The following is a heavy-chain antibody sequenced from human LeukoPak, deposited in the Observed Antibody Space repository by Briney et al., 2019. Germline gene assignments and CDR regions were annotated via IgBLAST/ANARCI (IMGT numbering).Heavy chain of an antibody. CDR1: GFTFSSYA. CDR3: ATSLRFLEWLLNNY. Sequence: GRSLRLSCAASGFTFSSYAMSWVRQAPGKGLEWVSAISGSGGSTYYADSVKGRFTISRDNSKNTLYLQMNSLRAEDTAVYYCATSLRFLEWLLNNYWGQGTLVTVSS. CDR2: ISGSGGST. J-gene: IGHJ4*02. D-gene: IGHD3-3*01. V-gene: IGHV3-23*01.